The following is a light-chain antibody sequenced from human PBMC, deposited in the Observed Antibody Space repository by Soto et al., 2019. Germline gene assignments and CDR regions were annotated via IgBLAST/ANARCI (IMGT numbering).Light chain of an antibody. J-gene: IGKJ4*01. Sequence: EIVLTQSPATLSLSPGERATLSCRASHSVSSNLAWYQQKAGQAPRLLIYDASNRATGIPARFSGSGSGTDFTLTISSLEPEDFAVYYCQQYGSVPHTFGGGTKVEIK. CDR3: QQYGSVPHT. V-gene: IGKV3-11*01. CDR2: DAS. CDR1: HSVSSN.